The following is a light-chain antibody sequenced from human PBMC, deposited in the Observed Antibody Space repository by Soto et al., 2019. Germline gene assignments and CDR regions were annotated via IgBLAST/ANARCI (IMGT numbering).Light chain of an antibody. CDR3: QQYNNWPPVT. J-gene: IGKJ5*01. V-gene: IGKV3-15*01. Sequence: EIVMTQSPATLSVSPGERATLSCRASHSVNSNLAWYQQKPGRAPRLLIYAASTRASGFPARFSGSGSGTEFILTISSLQSEDSAVYYCQQYNNWPPVTFGQGTRLEIK. CDR2: AAS. CDR1: HSVNSN.